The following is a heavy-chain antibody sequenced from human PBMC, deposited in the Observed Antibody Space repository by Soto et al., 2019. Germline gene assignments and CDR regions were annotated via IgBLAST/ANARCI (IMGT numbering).Heavy chain of an antibody. CDR1: VFTFITYW. Sequence: PGWSLRLACASSVFTFITYWMHWVRQTPGKGLVWVSHINSDGSSTDYADSAKGRFTISRDNAMNTLYLQMNSLRAEDTAVYYCARVGYSYHFDYWGQGTLVTVSS. CDR2: INSDGSST. V-gene: IGHV3-74*01. J-gene: IGHJ4*02. D-gene: IGHD5-18*01. CDR3: ARVGYSYHFDY.